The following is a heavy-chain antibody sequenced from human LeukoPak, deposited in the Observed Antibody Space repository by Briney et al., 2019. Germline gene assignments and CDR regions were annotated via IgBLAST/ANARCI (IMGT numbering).Heavy chain of an antibody. D-gene: IGHD6-13*01. CDR1: GGTFSSYA. CDR2: IIPIFGTA. J-gene: IGHJ4*02. Sequence: EASVKVSCKASGGTFSSYAISWVRQAPGQGLEWMGGIIPIFGTANYAQKFQGRVTITADESTSTAYMELSSLRSEDTAVYYCARGIGEQQLPRVDYWGQGTLVTVSS. CDR3: ARGIGEQQLPRVDY. V-gene: IGHV1-69*13.